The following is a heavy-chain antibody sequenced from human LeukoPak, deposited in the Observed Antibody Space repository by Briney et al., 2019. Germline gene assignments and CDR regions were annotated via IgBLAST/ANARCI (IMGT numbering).Heavy chain of an antibody. V-gene: IGHV4-34*01. D-gene: IGHD6-13*01. CDR1: GGSFSGYY. J-gene: IGHJ6*03. Sequence: PSETLSLTCAVYGGSFSGYYWSWIRQPPGKGLEWIGEINHSGSTNYNPSLKSRVTISVDTSKNQFSLKLSSVTAADTAVYYCARGRFGGAAEYYYYMDVWGKGTTVTVSS. CDR2: INHSGST. CDR3: ARGRFGGAAEYYYYMDV.